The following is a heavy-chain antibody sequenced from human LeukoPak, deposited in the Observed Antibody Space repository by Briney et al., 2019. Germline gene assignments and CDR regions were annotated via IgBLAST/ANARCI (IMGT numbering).Heavy chain of an antibody. CDR2: IYYSGST. J-gene: IGHJ4*02. CDR1: GGSISNSSYY. V-gene: IGHV4-39*01. CDR3: ARQSGYSYDFDY. Sequence: SETLPLTCTVSGGSISNSSYYWGWIRQPPGKGLEWIGSIYYSGSTYYNPSLKSRVTISVETSKNQFSLKLSSVTAADTAVYYCARQSGYSYDFDYWGQGTLVTVSS. D-gene: IGHD5-18*01.